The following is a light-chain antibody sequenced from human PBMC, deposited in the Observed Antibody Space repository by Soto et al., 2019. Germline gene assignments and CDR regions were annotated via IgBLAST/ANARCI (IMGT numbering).Light chain of an antibody. J-gene: IGLJ1*01. CDR2: EGS. Sequence: QSALTQPASVSGSPGQSITISCTGTSSDVGSYNLVSWYQQHPGKAPKLMIYEGSKRPSGVSNRFSGSKSGNTASLTISGLQAEDEADYYCCSYAGSSTWGYVFGTGTKVTV. V-gene: IGLV2-23*01. CDR1: SSDVGSYNL. CDR3: CSYAGSSTWGYV.